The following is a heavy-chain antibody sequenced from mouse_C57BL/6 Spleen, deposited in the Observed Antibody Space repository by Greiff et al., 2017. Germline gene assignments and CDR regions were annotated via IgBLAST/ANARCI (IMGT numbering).Heavy chain of an antibody. CDR3: ARSGDYGGRAWFAY. CDR2: IDPSDSET. J-gene: IGHJ3*01. V-gene: IGHV1-52*01. Sequence: QVQLKQPGAELVRPGSSVKLSCKASGYTFTSYWMHWVKQRPIQGLEWIGNIDPSDSETHYNQKFKDKATLTVDKSSSTAYIQLSSLTSEDSAVYYCARSGDYGGRAWFAYWGQWTLVTVSA. CDR1: GYTFTSYW. D-gene: IGHD2-4*01.